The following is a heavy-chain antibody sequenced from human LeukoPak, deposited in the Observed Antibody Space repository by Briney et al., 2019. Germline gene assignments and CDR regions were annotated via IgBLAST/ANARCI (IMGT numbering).Heavy chain of an antibody. J-gene: IGHJ6*03. D-gene: IGHD6-13*01. CDR3: ARDGSIAAAGTGYYYYYMDV. Sequence: ASVKVSCKASGGTFNSYAISWVRQAPGQGLEWMGWINPNSGGTNYAQKFQGRVTMTRDTSISTAYMGLSRLRSDDTAVYYCARDGSIAAAGTGYYYYYMDVWGKGTTVTISS. V-gene: IGHV1-2*02. CDR2: INPNSGGT. CDR1: GGTFNSYA.